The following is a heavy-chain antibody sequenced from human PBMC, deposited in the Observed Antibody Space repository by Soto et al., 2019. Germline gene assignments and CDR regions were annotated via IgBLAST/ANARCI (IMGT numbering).Heavy chain of an antibody. J-gene: IGHJ3*02. CDR2: IGCCSGSGT. V-gene: IGHV3-23*01. CDR3: AKSSRSQLLPDAFDI. D-gene: IGHD2-2*01. Sequence: GGFLRLSCAASGFTFSTYTMNWVRQAPGKGLEWVSGIGCCSGSGTYYADFVKGRFTISRDNAKNSLYLQMNSLRAEDTAVYYCAKSSRSQLLPDAFDIWGQGTMVTVSS. CDR1: GFTFSTYT.